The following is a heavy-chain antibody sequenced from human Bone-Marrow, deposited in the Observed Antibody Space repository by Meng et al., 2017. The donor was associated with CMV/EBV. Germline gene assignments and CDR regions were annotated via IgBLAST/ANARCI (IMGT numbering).Heavy chain of an antibody. Sequence: GESLKIPCAASGFTFSSYAMNLVRQAPGKGLEWVSSISSSSSYIYYADSVKGRFNISRDNTKNSLYQQMNSLRAEDTAVYYCAKGVDRSVVVPAAIDYWGQGTPVTVSS. V-gene: IGHV3-21*01. CDR1: GFTFSSYA. CDR2: ISSSSSYI. CDR3: AKGVDRSVVVPAAIDY. D-gene: IGHD2-2*01. J-gene: IGHJ4*03.